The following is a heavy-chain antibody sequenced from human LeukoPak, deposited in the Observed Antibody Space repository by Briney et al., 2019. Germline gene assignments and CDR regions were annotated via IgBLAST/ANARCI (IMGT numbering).Heavy chain of an antibody. CDR3: AREMGGYCTNGVCYRGDAFDI. J-gene: IGHJ3*02. CDR2: INWNGGST. CDR1: GFTFDDYG. Sequence: GGSLRLSCAASGFTFDDYGMSWVRQAPGKGLEWVSGINWNGGSTGYADSVKGRFTISRDNAKNSLYLQMNSLRAEDTALCYCAREMGGYCTNGVCYRGDAFDIWGQGTMVTVSS. V-gene: IGHV3-20*04. D-gene: IGHD2-8*01.